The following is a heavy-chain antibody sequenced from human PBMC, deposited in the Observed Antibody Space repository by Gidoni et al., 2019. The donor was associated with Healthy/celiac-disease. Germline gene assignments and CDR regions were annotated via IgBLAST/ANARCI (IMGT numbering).Heavy chain of an antibody. CDR1: GYSFTSYW. V-gene: IGHV5-51*01. CDR3: ARQVVKRDTANYFDY. CDR2: IYPGDSDT. D-gene: IGHD5-18*01. J-gene: IGHJ4*02. Sequence: EVQLVQSGAEVKKPGESLKISCKGSGYSFTSYWIGWVRQMPGKGLEWMGIIYPGDSDTRYSPSFQGQVTISADKSISTAYLQWSSLKASDTAMYYCARQVVKRDTANYFDYWGQGTLVTVSS.